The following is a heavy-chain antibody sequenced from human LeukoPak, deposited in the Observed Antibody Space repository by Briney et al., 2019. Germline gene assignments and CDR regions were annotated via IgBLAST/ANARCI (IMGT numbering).Heavy chain of an antibody. Sequence: PGGSLRLSCAASGFTFSSYAMQWVRQAPGKGLEWVAVISYDGSDKNYADSVKGRFTISRDNSKNTLYLQMNSLRADDTAVYYCARAVYRSGGYYFVYWGQGTLVIVSS. CDR1: GFTFSSYA. J-gene: IGHJ4*02. CDR3: ARAVYRSGGYYFVY. V-gene: IGHV3-30*04. D-gene: IGHD6-19*01. CDR2: ISYDGSDK.